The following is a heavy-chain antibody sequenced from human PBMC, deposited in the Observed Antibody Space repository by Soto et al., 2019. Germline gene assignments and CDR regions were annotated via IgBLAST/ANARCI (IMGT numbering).Heavy chain of an antibody. V-gene: IGHV1-69*13. CDR3: ARDGRIGSSSPQFDY. D-gene: IGHD6-6*01. J-gene: IGHJ4*02. Sequence: GASVKVSCKASGGTFSSYAISWVRQAPGQGLEWMGGIIPIFGTANYAQKFQGRVTITADESTSTAYMELSSLRSEDTAVYYCARDGRIGSSSPQFDYWGQGTLVTVSS. CDR2: IIPIFGTA. CDR1: GGTFSSYA.